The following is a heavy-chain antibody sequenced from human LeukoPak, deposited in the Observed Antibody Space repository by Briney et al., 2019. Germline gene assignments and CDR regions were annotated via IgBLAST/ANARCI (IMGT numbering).Heavy chain of an antibody. CDR1: GFTFSSYW. J-gene: IGHJ4*02. CDR3: AKDLREGYYDSSGTFDY. D-gene: IGHD3-22*01. CDR2: INTDGSST. Sequence: GGSLRLSCAASGFTFSSYWMHWVRQAPGKGPVWVSRINTDGSSTSYADSVKGRLTISRDNSKNTLYLQMNSLRAEDTAVYYCAKDLREGYYDSSGTFDYWGQGTLVTVSS. V-gene: IGHV3-74*01.